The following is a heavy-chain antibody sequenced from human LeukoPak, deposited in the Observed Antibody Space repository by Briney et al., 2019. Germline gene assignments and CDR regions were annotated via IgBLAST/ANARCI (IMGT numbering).Heavy chain of an antibody. CDR2: INHNGNVN. Sequence: GGSLRLSCAASGFTFSSYWMNWARQAPGKGLEWVASINHNGNVNYYVDSVKGRFTISRNNAKNSLYLQMSNLRAEDTAVYYCAGSSGSYPHYYYYYGMDVWGQGTRVTVSS. CDR1: GFTFSSYW. CDR3: AGSSGSYPHYYYYYGMDV. J-gene: IGHJ6*02. D-gene: IGHD1-26*01. V-gene: IGHV3-7*03.